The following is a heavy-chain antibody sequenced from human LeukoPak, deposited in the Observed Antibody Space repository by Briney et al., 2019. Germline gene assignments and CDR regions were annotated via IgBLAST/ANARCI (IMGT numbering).Heavy chain of an antibody. J-gene: IGHJ6*02. Sequence: ASVKVSCKASGYTFTGYYMHWVRQAPGQGLEWMGRINPNSGSTNYAQKFQGRVTMTRDTSISTAYMELSRLRSDDTAVYYCARDQDSSSWVYYYYYGMDVWGQGTTVTVSS. V-gene: IGHV1-2*06. CDR3: ARDQDSSSWVYYYYYGMDV. CDR1: GYTFTGYY. D-gene: IGHD6-13*01. CDR2: INPNSGST.